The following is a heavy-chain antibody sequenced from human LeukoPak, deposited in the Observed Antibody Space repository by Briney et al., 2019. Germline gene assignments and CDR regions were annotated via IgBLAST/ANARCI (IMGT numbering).Heavy chain of an antibody. CDR2: ISSSGSTI. CDR1: GFTFSDYY. Sequence: PGGSLRLSCAASGFTFSDYYMSWIRQAPGKGLEWVSYISSSGSTIYYADSVKGRFTISRDNSKNTLYLQMNSLRAEDTAVYYCGAYCGGDCPFDYWGQGTLVTVSS. CDR3: GAYCGGDCPFDY. D-gene: IGHD2-21*02. J-gene: IGHJ4*02. V-gene: IGHV3-11*01.